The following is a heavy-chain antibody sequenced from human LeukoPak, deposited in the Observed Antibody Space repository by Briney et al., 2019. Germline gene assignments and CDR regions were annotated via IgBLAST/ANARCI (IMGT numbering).Heavy chain of an antibody. J-gene: IGHJ2*01. CDR2: INHSGST. CDR3: ARGTTVVKARYWYFDL. D-gene: IGHD4-23*01. V-gene: IGHV4-34*01. CDR1: GGSFRGYY. Sequence: SETLSLTCAVYGGSFRGYYWSWIRQPPGKGLEWNGEINHSGSTNYNPSLKSRVTISVDTSKNQFSLKLSSVTAADTAVYYCARGTTVVKARYWYFDLWGRGTLVTVSS.